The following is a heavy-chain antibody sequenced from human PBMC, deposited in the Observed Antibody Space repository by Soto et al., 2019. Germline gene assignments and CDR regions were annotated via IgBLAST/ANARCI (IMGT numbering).Heavy chain of an antibody. CDR2: INHSGST. Sequence: PSETLSLTCAVYGGSFSGYYWSWIRQPPGKGLEWIGEINHSGSTNYNPSLKSRVTMSVDTSKNQFSLKLSSVTAADTAVYYCARVKIRKYYYDSSGYYYNPLKPAYFDYWGQGTLVT. V-gene: IGHV4-34*01. D-gene: IGHD3-22*01. CDR1: GGSFSGYY. J-gene: IGHJ4*02. CDR3: ARVKIRKYYYDSSGYYYNPLKPAYFDY.